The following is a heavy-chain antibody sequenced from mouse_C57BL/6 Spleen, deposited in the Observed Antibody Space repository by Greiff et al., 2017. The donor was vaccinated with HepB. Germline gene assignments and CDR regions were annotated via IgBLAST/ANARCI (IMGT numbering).Heavy chain of an antibody. D-gene: IGHD2-5*01. Sequence: VQLQQSGAELAKPGASVKLSCKASGYTFTSYWMHWVKQRPGQGLEWIGYINPSSGYTKYNQKFKDKATLTADTSSSTAYMQLSSLTSEDSAVYYCASDAYYSKYGDYWGQGTTLTVSS. J-gene: IGHJ2*01. CDR1: GYTFTSYW. V-gene: IGHV1-7*01. CDR2: INPSSGYT. CDR3: ASDAYYSKYGDY.